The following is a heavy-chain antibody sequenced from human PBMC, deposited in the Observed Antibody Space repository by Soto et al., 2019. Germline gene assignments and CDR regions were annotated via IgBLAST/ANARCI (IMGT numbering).Heavy chain of an antibody. D-gene: IGHD6-19*01. V-gene: IGHV4-30-2*01. CDR3: ARAGGLGAVAADY. J-gene: IGHJ4*02. CDR2: IYHSGST. Sequence: QLQLQESGSGLVKPSQTLSLTCAVSGGSISSGGYSWSWIRQPPGKGLEWIGYIYHSGSTYYNPPLKRRVTTSVDTSTNQFSRKLSSVTAAATAVYYCARAGGLGAVAADYWGPGTLVTVSS. CDR1: GGSISSGGYS.